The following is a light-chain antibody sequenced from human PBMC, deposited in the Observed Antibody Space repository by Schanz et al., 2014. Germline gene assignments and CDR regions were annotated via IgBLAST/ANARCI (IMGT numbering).Light chain of an antibody. V-gene: IGLV2-8*01. J-gene: IGLJ2*01. CDR3: SSYAGSNNPVV. CDR1: SSDVGGYNY. CDR2: DVG. Sequence: QSALTQPPSASGSPGQSVTISCTGTSSDVGGYNYVSWYQQHPGKAPKLMIYDVGNRPSGVSNRFSASKSANTASLTISGLQAEDEADYYCSSYAGSNNPVVFGGGTKLTVL.